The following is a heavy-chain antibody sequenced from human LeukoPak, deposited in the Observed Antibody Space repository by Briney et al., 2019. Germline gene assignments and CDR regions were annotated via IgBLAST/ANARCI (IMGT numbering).Heavy chain of an antibody. CDR1: GYTLTELS. CDR2: FDSEDGET. CDR3: ATDPSWSVQLEPNYYYGMDV. D-gene: IGHD1-1*01. Sequence: ASVKVSCKVSGYTLTELSMHWVRQAPGKGLEWMGGFDSEDGETIYAQKFQGRVTMTEDTSTDTAYMELNSLRSEDTAVYYCATDPSWSVQLEPNYYYGMDVWGQGTTVTVSS. J-gene: IGHJ6*02. V-gene: IGHV1-24*01.